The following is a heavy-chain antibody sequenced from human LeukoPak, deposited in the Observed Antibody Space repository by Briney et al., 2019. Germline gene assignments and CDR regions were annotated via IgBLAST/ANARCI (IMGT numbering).Heavy chain of an antibody. J-gene: IGHJ6*02. V-gene: IGHV4-59*01. CDR3: ARAYDFMDV. CDR1: GGSISSYY. D-gene: IGHD3-3*01. Sequence: SETLSLTCTVSGGSISSYYWSWIRQPPGKGLECIGYIYYSGGTNYNPSLKSRDTMSVDTSKNQFSLKLRSVTTADTAVYYCARAYDFMDVWGQGTTVTVSS. CDR2: IYYSGGT.